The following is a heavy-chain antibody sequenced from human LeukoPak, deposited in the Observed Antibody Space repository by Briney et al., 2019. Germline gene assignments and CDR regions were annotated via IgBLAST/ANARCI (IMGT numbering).Heavy chain of an antibody. Sequence: GGSLRLSCEGSAFIFSGHWMSWVRQTPGKGLEWVASIKEDGSERQYVDSVKGRFSISRDNSKNTLYLQMNSLRAEDTAVYYCATHDYGDYPWGQGTLVTVSS. CDR2: IKEDGSER. J-gene: IGHJ5*02. CDR3: ATHDYGDYP. CDR1: AFIFSGHW. V-gene: IGHV3-7*01. D-gene: IGHD4-17*01.